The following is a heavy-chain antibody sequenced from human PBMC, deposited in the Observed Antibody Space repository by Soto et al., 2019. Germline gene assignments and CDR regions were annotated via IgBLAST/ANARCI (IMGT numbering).Heavy chain of an antibody. CDR2: IRNSGSTI. CDR1: GFTFSSYE. Sequence: EVQLVESGGGLVQSGGSLRLSCAASGFTFSSYEMNWVRQAPGKGLEWISYIRNSGSTIYYADSVKGRFTISRDDAKNSLYLQMSILRAEDTAVYYCARSGYNVVFDYWGQGTLVTVSS. CDR3: ARSGYNVVFDY. J-gene: IGHJ4*02. D-gene: IGHD5-12*01. V-gene: IGHV3-48*03.